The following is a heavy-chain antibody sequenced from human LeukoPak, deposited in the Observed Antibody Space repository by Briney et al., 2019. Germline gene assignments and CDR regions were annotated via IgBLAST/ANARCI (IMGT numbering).Heavy chain of an antibody. J-gene: IGHJ1*01. D-gene: IGHD2-21*01. CDR3: ATQPFFFDTGDSGQYFQY. Sequence: ASVKISCKVSEYTLTELSMHWVRQAPGKGLEWMGGFDPEDDETIYAQEFKGRVTMTEDTSTDTAYMELSSLRSEDTAVYYCATQPFFFDTGDSGQYFQYWGQGTLVTVSS. CDR1: EYTLTELS. V-gene: IGHV1-24*01. CDR2: FDPEDDET.